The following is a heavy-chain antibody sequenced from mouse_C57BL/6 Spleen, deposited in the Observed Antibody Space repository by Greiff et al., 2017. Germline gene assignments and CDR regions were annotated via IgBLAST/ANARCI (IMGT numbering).Heavy chain of an antibody. J-gene: IGHJ2*01. D-gene: IGHD1-1*01. V-gene: IGHV1-61*01. Sequence: VQLQQPGAELVRPGSSVKLSCKASGYTFTSYWMDWVKQRPGQGLEWIGNIYPSDSETHYNQKFKDKATLTVDKSSSTAYMQLSSLTSEDSAVYYCARTVVATWGYYFDYWGQGTTLTVSS. CDR2: IYPSDSET. CDR1: GYTFTSYW. CDR3: ARTVVATWGYYFDY.